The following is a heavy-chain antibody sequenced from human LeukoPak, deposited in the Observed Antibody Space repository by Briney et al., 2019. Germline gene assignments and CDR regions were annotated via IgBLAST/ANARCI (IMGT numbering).Heavy chain of an antibody. V-gene: IGHV7-4-1*02. D-gene: IGHD1-26*01. CDR2: INTNTGNP. J-gene: IGHJ4*02. Sequence: ASVKVSCKASGYTFTSYAMNWVRQALGQGLEWMGWINTNTGNPTYAQGFTGRFVFSLDTSVSTAYLQISSLKAEDTAVYYCARACRVGATPCFDYWGQGTLVTVSS. CDR1: GYTFTSYA. CDR3: ARACRVGATPCFDY.